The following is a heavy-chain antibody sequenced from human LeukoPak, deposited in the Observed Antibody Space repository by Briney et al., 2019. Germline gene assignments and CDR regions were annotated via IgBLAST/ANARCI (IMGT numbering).Heavy chain of an antibody. CDR1: GYTFTDYY. V-gene: IGHV1-2*02. J-gene: IGHJ3*02. CDR2: INPNSGGT. Sequence: ASVKVSCKASGYTFTDYYIHWVRQAPGQGLEWMGWINPNSGGTNYAQKFQGRVTMTRDTSISTAYMELSSLRSEDTAVYYCARGDSNYNLRREADAFDIWGQGTMVTVSS. CDR3: ARGDSNYNLRREADAFDI. D-gene: IGHD4-11*01.